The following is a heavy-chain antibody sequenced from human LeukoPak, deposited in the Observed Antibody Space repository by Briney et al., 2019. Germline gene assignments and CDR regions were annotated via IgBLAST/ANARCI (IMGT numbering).Heavy chain of an antibody. Sequence: PGGSLRLSCAASGFTFSDYAMTWVRQGPGKGLEWVAVISYDGSNKYYADSVKGRFTISRDNSKDTLYLQMNSLRAEDTAVYYCAKEGPTYYYDSSGYPDYWGQGTLVTVSS. D-gene: IGHD3-22*01. CDR2: ISYDGSNK. J-gene: IGHJ4*02. CDR3: AKEGPTYYYDSSGYPDY. CDR1: GFTFSDYA. V-gene: IGHV3-30*18.